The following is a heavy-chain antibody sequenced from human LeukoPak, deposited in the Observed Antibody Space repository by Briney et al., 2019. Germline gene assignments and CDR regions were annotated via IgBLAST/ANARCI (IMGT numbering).Heavy chain of an antibody. J-gene: IGHJ4*02. CDR1: GGPISSSSYY. CDR3: ARQGYCSGGSCYSDFDY. Sequence: PSETLSLTCTVSGGPISSSSYYWGWIRQPPGKGLEWIGSIYYSGSTYYNPSLKSRVTISVDTSKNQFSLKLSSVTAADTAVYYCARQGYCSGGSCYSDFDYWGQGTLVTVSS. D-gene: IGHD2-15*01. V-gene: IGHV4-39*01. CDR2: IYYSGST.